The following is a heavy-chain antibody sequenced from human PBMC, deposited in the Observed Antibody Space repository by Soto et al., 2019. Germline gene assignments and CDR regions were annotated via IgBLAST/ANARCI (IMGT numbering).Heavy chain of an antibody. CDR1: GYTFTSYY. V-gene: IGHV1-46*03. J-gene: IGHJ6*03. D-gene: IGHD6-19*01. Sequence: GASVKVSCKASGYTFTSYYMHWVRQAPGQGLEWMGIINPSGGSTSYAQKFQGRVTMTRDTSTSTVYMELSSLRSEDTAVYYCARDGSSGWTLYYYYYYMDVWGKGTMVTVSS. CDR2: INPSGGST. CDR3: ARDGSSGWTLYYYYYYMDV.